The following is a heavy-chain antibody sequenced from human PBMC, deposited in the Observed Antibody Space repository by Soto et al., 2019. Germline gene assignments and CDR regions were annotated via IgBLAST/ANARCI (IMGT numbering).Heavy chain of an antibody. Sequence: EVQRLESGGGLVQPGGSLRLSCVASGFTFSSNAMSWVRQAPGKGLEWVSHITSGSGGGTYYADSVKGRFTISRDNAKNTLYMQMNSLRVEDTAVYDGGNGTWGALDIWGHGTLVTVSS. V-gene: IGHV3-23*01. D-gene: IGHD7-27*01. CDR2: ITSGSGGGT. J-gene: IGHJ3*02. CDR1: GFTFSSNA. CDR3: GNGTWGALDI.